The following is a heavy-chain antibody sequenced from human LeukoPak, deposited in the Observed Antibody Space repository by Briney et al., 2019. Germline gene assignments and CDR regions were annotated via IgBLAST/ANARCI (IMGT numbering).Heavy chain of an antibody. CDR3: AELAITMIGGV. CDR2: IKQDGSEK. D-gene: IGHD3-10*02. J-gene: IGHJ6*04. CDR1: GFTFSSYW. V-gene: IGHV3-7*01. Sequence: PGGSLRLSCAVSGFTFSSYWMSWVRQAPGKGLEWVANIKQDGSEKYYVDSVKGRFTISRDNAKNSLYLQMNSLRAEDTAVYYCAELAITMIGGVWGKGTTVTISS.